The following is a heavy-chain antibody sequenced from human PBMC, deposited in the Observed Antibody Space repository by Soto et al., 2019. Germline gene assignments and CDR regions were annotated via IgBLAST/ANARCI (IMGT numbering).Heavy chain of an antibody. CDR3: ARATPTSPLYSSSWPGPNDYGMYV. CDR1: GYSISSGYY. J-gene: IGHJ6*02. CDR2: IYHSGST. Sequence: PSETLSLTCAVSGYSISSGYYWGWLRQPPGKGLEWIGSIYHSGSTYYNPSLKSRVTISVDTSKNQFSLKLSSVTAADTAVYYCARATPTSPLYSSSWPGPNDYGMYVWGQGTTVTV. D-gene: IGHD6-13*01. V-gene: IGHV4-38-2*01.